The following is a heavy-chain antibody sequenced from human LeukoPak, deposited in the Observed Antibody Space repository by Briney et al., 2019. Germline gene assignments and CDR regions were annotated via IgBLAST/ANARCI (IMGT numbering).Heavy chain of an antibody. Sequence: PSETLSLTCTVSGGSIISNYWSWIRQSAGTGLEWIGRIYGSGITDYNPSLKSRVTMSLDTSRQQFSLRLTSVTAADTAVYYCARLKFYDSTGYSSGYYMDVWGKGTTVSVFS. J-gene: IGHJ6*03. CDR3: ARLKFYDSTGYSSGYYMDV. V-gene: IGHV4-4*07. CDR2: IYGSGIT. CDR1: GGSIISNY. D-gene: IGHD3-22*01.